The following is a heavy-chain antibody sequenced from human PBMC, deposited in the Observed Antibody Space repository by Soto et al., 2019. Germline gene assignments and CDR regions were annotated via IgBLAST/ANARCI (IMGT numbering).Heavy chain of an antibody. CDR3: ARDSRLDV. J-gene: IGHJ6*02. CDR1: GFIFRSYS. Sequence: PGGSLRLSCAASGFIFRSYSMNWVRQAPGKGLELVSSIRGSSSEMFYADSVKGRFTISRDNAKKSLYLQMNSLTAEDTAVYYCARDSRLDVWGQGTTVTVSS. CDR2: IRGSSSEM. V-gene: IGHV3-21*01.